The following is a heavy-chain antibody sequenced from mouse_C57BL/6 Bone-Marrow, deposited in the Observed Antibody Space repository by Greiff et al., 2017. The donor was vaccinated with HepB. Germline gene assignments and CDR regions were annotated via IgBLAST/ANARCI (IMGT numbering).Heavy chain of an antibody. CDR3: ASEIYYDYDGAWFAY. D-gene: IGHD2-4*01. CDR1: GYAFSSSW. Sequence: VQLQQSGPELVKPGASVKISCKASGYAFSSSWMNWVKQRPGKGLEWIGRIYPGDGDTNYNGKFKGKATLTADKSSSTAYMQLSSLTSEDSAVYFCASEIYYDYDGAWFAYWGQGTLVTVSA. CDR2: IYPGDGDT. V-gene: IGHV1-82*01. J-gene: IGHJ3*01.